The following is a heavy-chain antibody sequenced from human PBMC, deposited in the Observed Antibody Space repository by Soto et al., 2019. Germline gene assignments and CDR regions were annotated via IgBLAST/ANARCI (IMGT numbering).Heavy chain of an antibody. CDR2: IHWNSGGM. V-gene: IGHV3-9*01. J-gene: IGHJ4*02. CDR3: VKETRNYYDSSGYYFDD. CDR1: GFPFDDYA. D-gene: IGHD3-22*01. Sequence: PXGSLRVTCAASGFPFDDYAMHWVRQAPGKGLDWVSGIHWNSGGMCYADSVKGRFTVSRDNAKNSLYLQMNSLRLEDTALYYCVKETRNYYDSSGYYFDDWGQGTLVTVSS.